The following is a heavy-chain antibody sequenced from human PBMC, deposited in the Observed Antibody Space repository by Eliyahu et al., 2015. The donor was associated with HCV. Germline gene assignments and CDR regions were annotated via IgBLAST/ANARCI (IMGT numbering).Heavy chain of an antibody. Sequence: EVQLLESGGGLVQPGGSLRLSCAASGFPFSSYAMGWVRQAPGKGLEWVSAISGSGGSTYYADSVKGRFTISRDNSKNTLYLQMNSLRAEDTAVYYCAKALSDSSGYYYGYDYWGQGTLVTVSS. CDR2: ISGSGGST. CDR1: GFPFSSYA. CDR3: AKALSDSSGYYYGYDY. J-gene: IGHJ4*02. D-gene: IGHD3-22*01. V-gene: IGHV3-23*01.